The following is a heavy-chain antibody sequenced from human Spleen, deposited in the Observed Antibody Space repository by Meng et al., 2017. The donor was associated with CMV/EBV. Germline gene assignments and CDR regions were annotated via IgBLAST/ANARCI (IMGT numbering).Heavy chain of an antibody. CDR3: AKDGGVVVAAIPHYYYYGMDV. J-gene: IGHJ6*02. CDR1: GFTFSRYA. V-gene: IGHV3-23*01. D-gene: IGHD2-15*01. Sequence: GESLKISCAASGFTFSRYAMSWVRQDPGRGLEWVSAISGSGGTTYYADSVKGRFTISRDNSKNTVYLQMNGLRAEDTAVYYCAKDGGVVVAAIPHYYYYGMDVWGQGTTVTVSS. CDR2: ISGSGGTT.